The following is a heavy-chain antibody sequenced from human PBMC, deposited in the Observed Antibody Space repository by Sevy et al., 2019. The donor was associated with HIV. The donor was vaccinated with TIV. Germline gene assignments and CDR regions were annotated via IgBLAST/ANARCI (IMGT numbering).Heavy chain of an antibody. Sequence: GGSLRLSCAASGFTFSSYVMRWVRQAPGKGLEYVSTISSNGGSIYYADSVKGRFTISRDNSKNTLYLQMGSLRAEDMAVYYCARGKTIAAGSAFDYWGQGTLVTVSS. CDR2: ISSNGGSI. D-gene: IGHD6-13*01. CDR1: GFTFSSYV. CDR3: ARGKTIAAGSAFDY. V-gene: IGHV3-64*02. J-gene: IGHJ4*02.